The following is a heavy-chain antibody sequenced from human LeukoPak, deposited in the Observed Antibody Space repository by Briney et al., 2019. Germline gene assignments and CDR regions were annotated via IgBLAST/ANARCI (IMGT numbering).Heavy chain of an antibody. Sequence: GGSLRLSCAASGFTFSSYSMNWVRQAPGKGLEWVSYISSSSSTIYYADSVKGRFTISRDNAKNSLYLQMNSLRAEDTAVYYCARDRTASGSYYCNWGQGTLVTVSS. V-gene: IGHV3-48*04. CDR1: GFTFSSYS. D-gene: IGHD1-26*01. CDR3: ARDRTASGSYYCN. J-gene: IGHJ4*02. CDR2: ISSSSSTI.